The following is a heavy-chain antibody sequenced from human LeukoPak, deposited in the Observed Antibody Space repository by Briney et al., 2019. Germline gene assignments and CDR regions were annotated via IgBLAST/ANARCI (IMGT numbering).Heavy chain of an antibody. J-gene: IGHJ4*02. CDR1: GFTFSDHY. CDR3: TRIAVTGYYFDY. CDR2: TRNKANSYTT. Sequence: GGSLRLSCAASGFTFSDHYMDWVRQAPGKGLEWVGRTRNKANSYTTEYAASVKGRFTISRDVSKNSLYLQMDSLRTEDTGVYYCTRIAVTGYYFDYWGQGTPVTVSS. D-gene: IGHD4-17*01. V-gene: IGHV3-72*01.